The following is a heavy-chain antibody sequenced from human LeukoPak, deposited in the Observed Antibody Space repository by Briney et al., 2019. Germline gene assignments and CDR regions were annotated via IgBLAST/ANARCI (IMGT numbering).Heavy chain of an antibody. CDR1: GGSISSYY. CDR2: IYYSGST. CDR3: ARRVGRWFGERAYYYNYMDV. V-gene: IGHV4-59*12. J-gene: IGHJ6*03. Sequence: SETLSLTCTVSGGSISSYYWSWIRQPPGKGLEWIGYIYYSGSTNYNPSLKSRVTISVDTSKNQFSLKLSSVTAADTAVYYCARRVGRWFGERAYYYNYMDVWGIGTTVTISS. D-gene: IGHD3-10*01.